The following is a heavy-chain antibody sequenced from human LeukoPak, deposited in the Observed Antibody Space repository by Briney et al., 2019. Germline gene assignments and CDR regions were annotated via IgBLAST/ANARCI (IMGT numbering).Heavy chain of an antibody. Sequence: KPSETLSLTCAVSGYSISSGYHWGWIRQPPGKELEWIGSIYHSGSTYYNPSLKSRVTISVDTSKNQFSLKLSSVTAADTAVYYCARLTERRVPYSGYERYWFDPWGQGTLVTVSS. V-gene: IGHV4-38-2*01. CDR1: GYSISSGYH. CDR2: IYHSGST. D-gene: IGHD5-12*01. CDR3: ARLTERRVPYSGYERYWFDP. J-gene: IGHJ5*02.